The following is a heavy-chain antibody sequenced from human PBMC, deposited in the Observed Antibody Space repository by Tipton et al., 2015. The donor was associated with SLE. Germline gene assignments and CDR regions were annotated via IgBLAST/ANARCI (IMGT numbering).Heavy chain of an antibody. D-gene: IGHD3-22*01. V-gene: IGHV4-39*07. CDR2: LDYSGGT. Sequence: TLSLTCTVSGGSIRSSTYYWGWIRQPPGKGLEWIGSLDYSGGTYYNPSLKSRINISVDTSKNQFSLKLSSVTAADTAVYYCARAVGDTSGYLDYWGLGALVTVSS. J-gene: IGHJ4*02. CDR3: ARAVGDTSGYLDY. CDR1: GGSIRSSTYY.